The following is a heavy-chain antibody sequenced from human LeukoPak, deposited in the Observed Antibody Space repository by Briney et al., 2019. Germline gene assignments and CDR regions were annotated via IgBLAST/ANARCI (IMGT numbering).Heavy chain of an antibody. J-gene: IGHJ3*02. CDR1: GFTVSSNY. D-gene: IGHD3-22*01. V-gene: IGHV3-66*01. Sequence: GGSLRLSCAASGFTVSSNYMSWVRQAPGKGLEWVSVIYSGGSTYYADSVKGRFTISRDNSKNTLYLQMNSLRAEDTAVYYCARDLPDSSGYYYRGYAFDIWGQGTMVTVSS. CDR2: IYSGGST. CDR3: ARDLPDSSGYYYRGYAFDI.